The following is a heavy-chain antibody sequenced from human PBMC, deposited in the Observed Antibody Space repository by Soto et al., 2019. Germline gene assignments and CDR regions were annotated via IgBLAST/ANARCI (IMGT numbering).Heavy chain of an antibody. J-gene: IGHJ5*02. V-gene: IGHV3-23*01. Sequence: EVQLLESGGGLVQPGGSLRLSCAASGFTFSSYAMSWVRQAPGKGLERDSAISGSGGITYYADSVKCRFTISRDNSKNRLYLQMNSMRAEHTAVYYCAKPGSRSGWFDPWGQRTLVTVSS. CDR3: AKPGSRSGWFDP. CDR2: ISGSGGIT. D-gene: IGHD6-6*01. CDR1: GFTFSSYA.